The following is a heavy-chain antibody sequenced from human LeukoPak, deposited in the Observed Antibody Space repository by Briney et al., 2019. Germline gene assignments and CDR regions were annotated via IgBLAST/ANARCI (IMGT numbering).Heavy chain of an antibody. Sequence: PSETLSLTCTVSGGSISSSSYYWGWIRQPPGKGLEWIGSIYYSGSTYYNPSLKSRVTISVDTSKNQFSLKLSSVTAADTAVYYCARDLRVVVVAATGWFDPWGQGTLVTVSS. CDR3: ARDLRVVVVAATGWFDP. V-gene: IGHV4-39*07. D-gene: IGHD2-15*01. CDR2: IYYSGST. CDR1: GGSISSSSYY. J-gene: IGHJ5*02.